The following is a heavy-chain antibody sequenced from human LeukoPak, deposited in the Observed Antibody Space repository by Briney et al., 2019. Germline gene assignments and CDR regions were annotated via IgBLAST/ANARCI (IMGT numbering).Heavy chain of an antibody. CDR3: ARSLAPSAGRVYYFDY. Sequence: PSETLSLTCTVSGGSISSSSYSWGWIRQPPGKGLEWIGSIYYSGSTYYNPSLKSRVTMSVDTSKNQFSLKLSSVTAADTAVYYCARSLAPSAGRVYYFDYWGQGTLVTVSS. J-gene: IGHJ4*02. D-gene: IGHD2-15*01. CDR2: IYYSGST. V-gene: IGHV4-39*07. CDR1: GGSISSSSYS.